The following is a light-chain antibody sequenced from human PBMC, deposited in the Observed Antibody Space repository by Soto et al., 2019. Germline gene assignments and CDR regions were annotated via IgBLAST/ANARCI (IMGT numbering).Light chain of an antibody. Sequence: DIQMTQSPSSLSASVGDRVTITCRASQSISSYLNWYQQKPGKAPKLLIYAASSLQSGVRSRFSGSGSGTDFTLTISSLQPEDFATYYCQQSYSTPPVTFGQGTLLEIK. V-gene: IGKV1-39*01. CDR3: QQSYSTPPVT. CDR2: AAS. CDR1: QSISSY. J-gene: IGKJ5*01.